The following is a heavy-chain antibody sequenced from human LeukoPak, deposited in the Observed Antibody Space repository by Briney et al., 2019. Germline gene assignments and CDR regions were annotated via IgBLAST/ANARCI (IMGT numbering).Heavy chain of an antibody. CDR1: GSSMRTYY. D-gene: IGHD3-9*01. Sequence: SETLSLTCSVSGSSMRTYYWNWIRQPPGKGLEWLGYIYYSGTINYNPSLKSRVAISIDTSKNQFSLELSSVTAADTAMYYCARGFDDILTGYHRDYYFDSWGQGAPVTVSS. CDR3: ARGFDDILTGYHRDYYFDS. CDR2: IYYSGTI. J-gene: IGHJ4*02. V-gene: IGHV4-59*01.